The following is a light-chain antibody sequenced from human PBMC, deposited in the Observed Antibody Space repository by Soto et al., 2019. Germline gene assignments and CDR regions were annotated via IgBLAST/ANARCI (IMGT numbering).Light chain of an antibody. CDR2: DAS. CDR3: QQYGSSFSIT. V-gene: IGKV3-20*01. CDR1: QSVSSSY. J-gene: IGKJ5*01. Sequence: EIVLTQSPGTLSLSPGERATLSCRASQSVSSSYLAWYQQKPGQAPMLLIYDASSRATGIPDRFSGSGSGTHFTLTISRLVPEDFAVYYCQQYGSSFSITFGQWTRLEIK.